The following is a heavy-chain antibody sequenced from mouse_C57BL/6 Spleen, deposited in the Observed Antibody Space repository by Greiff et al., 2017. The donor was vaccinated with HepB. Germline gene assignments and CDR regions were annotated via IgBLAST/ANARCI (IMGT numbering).Heavy chain of an antibody. D-gene: IGHD1-1*01. V-gene: IGHV5-9-1*02. CDR3: TRDYGRGGFMDY. Sequence: EVQLVESGEGLVKPGGSLKLSCAASGFTFSSYAMSWVRQTPEKRLEWVAYISSGGDYIYYADTVKGRFTISRDNARNTLYLQMSSLKSEDTAMYYCTRDYGRGGFMDYWGQGTSVTVSS. CDR1: GFTFSSYA. J-gene: IGHJ4*01. CDR2: ISSGGDYI.